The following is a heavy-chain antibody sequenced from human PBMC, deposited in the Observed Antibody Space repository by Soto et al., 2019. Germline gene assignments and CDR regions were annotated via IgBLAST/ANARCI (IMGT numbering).Heavy chain of an antibody. CDR3: ARGSFSSSSSWFDP. J-gene: IGHJ5*02. CDR1: GGSISSGDYY. V-gene: IGHV4-31*03. D-gene: IGHD6-6*01. CDR2: IYYSGNT. Sequence: SETLSLTCTVSGGSISSGDYYWSWIRQHPGKGLEWIAYIYYSGNTYYNPSLNSRVSISVDTSKNQFSLRLSSVTAADTAVYYCARGSFSSSSSWFDPWGQGILV.